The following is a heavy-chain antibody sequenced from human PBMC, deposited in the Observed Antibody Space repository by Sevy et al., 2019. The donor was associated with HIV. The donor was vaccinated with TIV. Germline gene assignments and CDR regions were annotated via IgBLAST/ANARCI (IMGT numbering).Heavy chain of an antibody. D-gene: IGHD1-1*01. CDR2: ISSSSSYI. Sequence: GGSLRLSCAASGFTFSSYSMNWVRQAPGKGLESVSSISSSSSYIYYADSVKGRFTISRDNAKNSLYLQMNSLRAEDTAVYYCARDQNAGTKRYFDYWGQGTLVTVSS. CDR1: GFTFSSYS. J-gene: IGHJ4*02. V-gene: IGHV3-21*01. CDR3: ARDQNAGTKRYFDY.